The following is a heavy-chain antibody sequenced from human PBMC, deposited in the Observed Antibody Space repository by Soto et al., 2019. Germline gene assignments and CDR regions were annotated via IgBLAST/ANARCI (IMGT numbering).Heavy chain of an antibody. CDR1: GFTFSSYG. D-gene: IGHD2-2*01. CDR2: ISYDGSNK. CDR3: AKDMGVVVQGAMGDALVP. J-gene: IGHJ4*03. V-gene: IGHV3-30*18. Sequence: GGSLRLSCAASGFTFSSYGMHWVRQAPGKGLEWVAVISYDGSNKYYADSVKGRFTISRDNSKNTLYLQMNSLRAEDTAVYYCAKDMGVVVQGAMGDALVPWGQGTLATVS.